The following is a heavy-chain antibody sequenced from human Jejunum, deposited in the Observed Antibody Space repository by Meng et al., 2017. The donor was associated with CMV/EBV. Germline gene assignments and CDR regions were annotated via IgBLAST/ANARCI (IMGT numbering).Heavy chain of an antibody. V-gene: IGHV4-34*01. CDR2: INHSGST. CDR3: ARGFVKYTVTRVGNWFDP. Sequence: QVQRQEGGASLLQPSETLSPPCAVYGGSFSGYYWSWIRQPPGKGLEWIGEINHSGSTNYNPSLKSRVTISVDTSKNQFSLKLSSVTAADTAVYYCARGFVKYTVTRVGNWFDPWGQGTLVTVSS. D-gene: IGHD4-17*01. J-gene: IGHJ5*02. CDR1: GGSFSGYY.